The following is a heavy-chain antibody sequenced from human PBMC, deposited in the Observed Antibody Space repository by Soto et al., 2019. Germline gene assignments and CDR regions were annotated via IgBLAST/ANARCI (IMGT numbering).Heavy chain of an antibody. CDR2: INHSGST. J-gene: IGHJ4*02. CDR3: ARHRVRIAATSDFDY. Sequence: PSETLSLTCAVYGGSFSGYYWSWIRQPPGKGLEWIGEINHSGSTNYNPSLKSRVTISVDTSKNQFSLKLSSVTAADTAVYYCARHRVRIAATSDFDYWGQGTLVTVSS. D-gene: IGHD6-6*01. V-gene: IGHV4-34*01. CDR1: GGSFSGYY.